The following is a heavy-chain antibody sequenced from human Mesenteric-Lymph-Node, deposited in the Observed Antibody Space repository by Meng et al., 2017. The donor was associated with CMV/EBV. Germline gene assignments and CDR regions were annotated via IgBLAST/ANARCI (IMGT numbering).Heavy chain of an antibody. CDR3: ARVYCTSSSCFYFDT. CDR2: ISHSGNT. V-gene: IGHV4-4*02. J-gene: IGHJ4*02. D-gene: IGHD2-2*01. CDR1: GGSVSGSHW. Sequence: GSLRLSCAVSGGSVSGSHWWTWVRQPPGRGLEWIGEISHSGNTNYRPSLKSRVTISIDNSKNQFSLNLRSVTAADTAVYYCARVYCTSSSCFYFDTWGQGTLVTVSS.